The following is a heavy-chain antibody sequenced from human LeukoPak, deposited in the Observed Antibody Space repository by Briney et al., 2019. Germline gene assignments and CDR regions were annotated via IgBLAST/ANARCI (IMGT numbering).Heavy chain of an antibody. CDR1: GFTFSSYA. CDR2: ISYDGSNK. D-gene: IGHD6-6*01. V-gene: IGHV3-30*04. J-gene: IGHJ4*02. Sequence: GGSLRLSCAASGFTFSSYAMYWVRQAPGKGLEWVAVISYDGSNKYYADSVKGRFTISRDNSKNTLYLQMNSLRAEDTAVYYCAKDLSVYSSSSFDYWGQGTLVTVSS. CDR3: AKDLSVYSSSSFDY.